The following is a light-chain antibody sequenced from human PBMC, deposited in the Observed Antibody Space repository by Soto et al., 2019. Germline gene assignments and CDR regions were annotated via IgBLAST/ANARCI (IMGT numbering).Light chain of an antibody. CDR3: EAWDDSLYGAV. V-gene: IGLV1-44*01. Sequence: QSVLTQPPAASGTPGQRVTISCSGSSSNIGTNTVNWYQQLPGTAPKLLIYSNDLRPSGVPDRFSGSKSGTSASLAISGLQSVDEADYYCEAWDDSLYGAVFGGGTKLTVL. J-gene: IGLJ2*01. CDR2: SND. CDR1: SSNIGTNT.